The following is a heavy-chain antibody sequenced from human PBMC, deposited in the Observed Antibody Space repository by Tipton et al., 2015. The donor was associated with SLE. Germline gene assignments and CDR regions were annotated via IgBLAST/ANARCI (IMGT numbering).Heavy chain of an antibody. D-gene: IGHD3-22*01. CDR1: GFTFTNYA. Sequence: SLRLSCAASGFTFTNYAMTWVRQAPGKGLVWVSRISSDGGSTTYADSVKDRFTVSRDNAKNTLYLQMNSLRGEDTAVYYCGTTSSDYGMDVWGQGTTVTVSS. V-gene: IGHV3-74*01. CDR2: ISSDGGST. J-gene: IGHJ6*02. CDR3: GTTSSDYGMDV.